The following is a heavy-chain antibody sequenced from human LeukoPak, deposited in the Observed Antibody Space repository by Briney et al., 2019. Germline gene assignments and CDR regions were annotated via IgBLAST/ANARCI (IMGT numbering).Heavy chain of an antibody. V-gene: IGHV5-51*01. CDR2: IYPGDSDT. D-gene: IGHD3-22*01. Sequence: GESLKISCKGSGYSFTSYWIGWVRQMPGKGLEWMGIIYPGDSDTRYSPSFQGQVTISADKSISTAYLQWSSLKASDTAMYYCARYGGYDSSGYYYGPAGVYWGQGTLVTVSS. J-gene: IGHJ4*02. CDR1: GYSFTSYW. CDR3: ARYGGYDSSGYYYGPAGVY.